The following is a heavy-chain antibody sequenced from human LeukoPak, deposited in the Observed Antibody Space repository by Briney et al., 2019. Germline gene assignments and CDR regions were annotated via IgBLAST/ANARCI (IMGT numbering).Heavy chain of an antibody. Sequence: ASVKVSCKASGYTFAGYYMHWVRQAPGQGLEWMGWINPNSGGTNYAQKFQGRVTMTRDTSISTAYMELSRLRSDDTAVYYCARAVVIIRGDAFDIWGQGTMVTVSS. J-gene: IGHJ3*02. V-gene: IGHV1-2*02. CDR1: GYTFAGYY. CDR2: INPNSGGT. D-gene: IGHD3-3*01. CDR3: ARAVVIIRGDAFDI.